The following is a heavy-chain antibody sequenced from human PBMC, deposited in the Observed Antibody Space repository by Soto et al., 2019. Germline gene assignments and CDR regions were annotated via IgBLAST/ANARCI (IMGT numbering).Heavy chain of an antibody. J-gene: IGHJ4*02. CDR2: IYYSGST. V-gene: IGHV4-31*03. Sequence: SETLSLTCTVSGGSISSGGYYWSWIRQHPGKGLEWIGYIYYSGSTYYNPSLKSRVTISVDTSKNQFSLKLSSVTAADTAVYYFARASGIDDDYLDYWGQGTLVTGSS. CDR3: ARASGIDDDYLDY. CDR1: GGSISSGGYY. D-gene: IGHD6-13*01.